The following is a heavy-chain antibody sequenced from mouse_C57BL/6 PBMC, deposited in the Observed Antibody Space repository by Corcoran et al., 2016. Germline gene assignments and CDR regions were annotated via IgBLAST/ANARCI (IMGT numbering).Heavy chain of an antibody. V-gene: IGHV9-3*01. D-gene: IGHD1-1*01. Sequence: QIQLVQSGPELKKPGETVKISCKASGYTFTTYGMSWVKQAPGKGLKWMGWINTYSGVPTYADDFKGRFAFSLETSASTAYLQINNLKNEDTATYFCARRGITTVVATENAMDYWGQGTSVTVSS. J-gene: IGHJ4*01. CDR3: ARRGITTVVATENAMDY. CDR1: GYTFTTYG. CDR2: INTYSGVP.